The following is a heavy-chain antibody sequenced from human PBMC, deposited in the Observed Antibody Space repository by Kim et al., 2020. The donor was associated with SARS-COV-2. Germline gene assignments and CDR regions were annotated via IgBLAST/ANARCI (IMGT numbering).Heavy chain of an antibody. CDR1: GGSLSGEINY. CDR2: IYYNGRT. Sequence: SETLSLTCTVSGGSLSGEINYWTWLRQHPGKGLEWIGYIYYNGRTYNNPSLKSRLTMSVDTSRNQFSLKLTSVTTADTAVYYCARAHGSGSYENWGQGTL. CDR3: ARAHGSGSYEN. D-gene: IGHD3-10*01. V-gene: IGHV4-31*03. J-gene: IGHJ4*02.